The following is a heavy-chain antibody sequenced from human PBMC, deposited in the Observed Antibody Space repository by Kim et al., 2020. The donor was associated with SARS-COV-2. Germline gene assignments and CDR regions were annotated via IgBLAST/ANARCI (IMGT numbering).Heavy chain of an antibody. V-gene: IGHV4-34*01. J-gene: IGHJ5*02. CDR1: GGSFSGYY. Sequence: SETLSLTCAVYGGSFSGYYWSWIRQPPGKGLEWIGEINHSGSTNYNPSLKSRVTISVDTSKNQFSLKLSSVTAADTAVYYCARGIATDHYYDSSGYYGSWFDPWGQGTLVTVSS. CDR2: INHSGST. CDR3: ARGIATDHYYDSSGYYGSWFDP. D-gene: IGHD3-22*01.